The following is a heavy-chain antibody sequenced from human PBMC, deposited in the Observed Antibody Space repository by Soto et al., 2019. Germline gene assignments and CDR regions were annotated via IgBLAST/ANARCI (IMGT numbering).Heavy chain of an antibody. V-gene: IGHV4-59*11. Sequence: PSETLSLTCTVSGGSISSHYWSWIRQPPGKRLEWIGYIYYSGSTNYNPSLKSRVTISVDTSKNQFSLNLSSVTAADTAVYYCARDQGSSGYYPKWYFDYWGQGTLVTVSS. CDR1: GGSISSHY. J-gene: IGHJ4*02. CDR3: ARDQGSSGYYPKWYFDY. CDR2: IYYSGST. D-gene: IGHD3-22*01.